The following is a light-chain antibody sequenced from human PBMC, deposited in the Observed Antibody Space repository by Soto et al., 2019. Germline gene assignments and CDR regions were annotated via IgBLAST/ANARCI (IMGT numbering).Light chain of an antibody. Sequence: EIVMTQSPATLSVSPGETVTLSCRASQSINSDLAWYQQKPGQAPRLLIYGASTRATGIPARFSGSGSGTEFTLTITRPQSEDFAVYYCQQYSHWPPITFGGGARVEIK. CDR2: GAS. J-gene: IGKJ4*01. CDR3: QQYSHWPPIT. V-gene: IGKV3D-15*01. CDR1: QSINSD.